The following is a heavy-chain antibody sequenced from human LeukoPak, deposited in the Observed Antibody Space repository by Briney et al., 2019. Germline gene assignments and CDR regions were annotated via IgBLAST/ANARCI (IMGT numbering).Heavy chain of an antibody. D-gene: IGHD3-9*01. Sequence: PGGSLGLSCAASRFTFSTYWIHWVRQAPGKGLVWVSHINGDGSSTSYADSVKGRFAISRNNAKNTLYLQMNSLRAEDTAVYYCARTMTGAFFDYWGQGALVTVSS. J-gene: IGHJ4*02. V-gene: IGHV3-74*01. CDR3: ARTMTGAFFDY. CDR1: RFTFSTYW. CDR2: INGDGSST.